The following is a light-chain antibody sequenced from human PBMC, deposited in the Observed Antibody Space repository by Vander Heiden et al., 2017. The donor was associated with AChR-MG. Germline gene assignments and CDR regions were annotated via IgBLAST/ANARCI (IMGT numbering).Light chain of an antibody. Sequence: QSALTQPASVSGSPGQSITISCTGTSSDIGNYKYVSWYQQHPGKAPKLMIYDVVKRPSGVSNRFSGSKSGNTASLTSSGLQAEDEADFYCCSYTSGSPYVFGTGTKVTVL. J-gene: IGLJ1*01. CDR3: CSYTSGSPYV. CDR1: SSDIGNYKY. CDR2: DVV. V-gene: IGLV2-14*01.